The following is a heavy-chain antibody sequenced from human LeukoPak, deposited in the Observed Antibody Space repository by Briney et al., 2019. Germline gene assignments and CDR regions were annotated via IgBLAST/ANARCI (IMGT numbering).Heavy chain of an antibody. CDR3: ARDRDCGDGGCYPHFDY. CDR1: GFTFSSNW. J-gene: IGHJ4*02. V-gene: IGHV3-7*01. CDR2: IRQDGSDK. Sequence: GGSLRLSCVASGFTFSSNWMSWVRQAPGKGLEWVANIRQDGSDKYYMDSVKGRFTISRDNAKNSLSLQMNSLRAEDTAVYYCARDRDCGDGGCYPHFDYWGQGVQVTVSS. D-gene: IGHD2-15*01.